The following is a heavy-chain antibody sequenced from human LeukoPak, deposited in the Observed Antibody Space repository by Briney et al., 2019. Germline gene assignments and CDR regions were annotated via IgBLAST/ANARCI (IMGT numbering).Heavy chain of an antibody. D-gene: IGHD2-2*01. CDR3: ARDRVPAAIVDHWGLGYFDL. V-gene: IGHV1-69*05. J-gene: IGHJ2*01. Sequence: SVKVSCKASGGTFSSYAISWVRQAPGQGLEWMGGIIPIFGTANYAQKFQGRVTITTDESTSTAYMELSSLRSEDTAVYYCARDRVPAAIVDHWGLGYFDLWGRGTLVTVSS. CDR1: GGTFSSYA. CDR2: IIPIFGTA.